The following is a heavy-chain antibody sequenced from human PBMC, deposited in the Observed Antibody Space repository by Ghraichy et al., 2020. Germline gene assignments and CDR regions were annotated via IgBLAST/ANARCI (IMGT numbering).Heavy chain of an antibody. CDR3: AKEDVDTAMAIDP. Sequence: GSLRLSCAASGFTFSSYGMHWVRQAPGKGLEWVAFIRYDGSNKYYADSVKGRFTISRDNSKNTLYLQMNSLRAEDTAVYYCAKEDVDTAMAIDPWGQGTLVTVSS. D-gene: IGHD5-18*01. V-gene: IGHV3-30*02. CDR1: GFTFSSYG. J-gene: IGHJ5*02. CDR2: IRYDGSNK.